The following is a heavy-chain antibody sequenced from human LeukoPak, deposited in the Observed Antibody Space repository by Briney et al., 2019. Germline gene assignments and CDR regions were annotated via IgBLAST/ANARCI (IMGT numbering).Heavy chain of an antibody. Sequence: AGGSLRLSCVASGFIFSSYNMNWVRQAPGKGLEWVSSISSSSDYIYYTDSVKGRFTISRDNAKNSLYLQMNSLRVEDTAVYYCATYYGNSGSEAKDDYWGQGTLVTVSS. J-gene: IGHJ4*02. CDR1: GFIFSSYN. CDR2: ISSSSDYI. V-gene: IGHV3-21*01. CDR3: ATYYGNSGSEAKDDY. D-gene: IGHD3-22*01.